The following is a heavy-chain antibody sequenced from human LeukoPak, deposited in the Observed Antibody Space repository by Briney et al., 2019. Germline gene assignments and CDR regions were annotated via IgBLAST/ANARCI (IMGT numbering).Heavy chain of an antibody. J-gene: IGHJ2*01. Sequence: PGGSLRLSCAVSGFTFSSYSMNWVRQAPGKGLEWVSSISSRSTYIYYAGSVKGRFTISRDNAKNSLYLQMKSLRAEDTAVYYCARAPPYCGGDCSDWYFDLWGRGTLVTVSS. V-gene: IGHV3-21*01. D-gene: IGHD2-21*02. CDR3: ARAPPYCGGDCSDWYFDL. CDR2: ISSRSTYI. CDR1: GFTFSSYS.